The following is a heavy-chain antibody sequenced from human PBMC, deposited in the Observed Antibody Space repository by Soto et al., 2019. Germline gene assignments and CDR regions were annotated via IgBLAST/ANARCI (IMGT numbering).Heavy chain of an antibody. V-gene: IGHV1-18*01. CDR1: GYTFTSYG. Sequence: ASVKFSCKASGYTFTSYGISWVRQAPGQGLEWMGWVSAYNGNTNYAQKLQGRVTMTTDTSTSTAYMELRSLRSDDTAVYYCARDSSAAGTDAFDIWGQGTMVTVAS. CDR3: ARDSSAAGTDAFDI. D-gene: IGHD6-13*01. CDR2: VSAYNGNT. J-gene: IGHJ3*02.